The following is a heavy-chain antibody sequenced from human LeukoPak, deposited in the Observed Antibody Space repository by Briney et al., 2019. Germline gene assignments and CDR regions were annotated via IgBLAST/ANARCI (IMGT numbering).Heavy chain of an antibody. Sequence: EGSLRLSCAASGFTFSSCAMNWVRQAPGKGLEGDSYISGSGDETYYADSVKGRFTVSRDNSRNTLYLQMNSLRAEDTAVYYCAKRIRDGYNTPIDYWGPGTLVTASS. CDR2: ISGSGDET. D-gene: IGHD5-24*01. CDR1: GFTFSSCA. J-gene: IGHJ4*02. V-gene: IGHV3-23*01. CDR3: AKRIRDGYNTPIDY.